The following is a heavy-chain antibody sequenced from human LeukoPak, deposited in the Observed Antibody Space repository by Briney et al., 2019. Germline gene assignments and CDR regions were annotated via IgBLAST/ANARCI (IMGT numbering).Heavy chain of an antibody. CDR2: ISAYNGNT. Sequence: RXGISXVRQAPGKGNEWMGWISAYNGNTNSAQKLQGRVTMTTDTSTSTAYMELRSLRSDDTAVYYCARSKQYQLLGLDYWGQGXLV. CDR1: RXG. J-gene: IGHJ4*02. CDR3: ARSKQYQLLGLDY. V-gene: IGHV1-18*01. D-gene: IGHD2-2*01.